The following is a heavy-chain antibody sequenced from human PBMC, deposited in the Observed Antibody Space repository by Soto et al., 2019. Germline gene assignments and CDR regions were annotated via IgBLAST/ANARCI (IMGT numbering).Heavy chain of an antibody. CDR3: AKDFLEVTPGMDV. Sequence: EVQLLESGGGLVQPGGSLRLSCVASGFTFRNYAMSWVRQAPGKGLEWVSAIRGSATTTYYADSVKGRFTISRDNSKNTLYLQMNSLRVEDTAIYYCAKDFLEVTPGMDVWGQGTTVTVSS. V-gene: IGHV3-23*01. CDR2: IRGSATTT. J-gene: IGHJ6*02. D-gene: IGHD2-21*02. CDR1: GFTFRNYA.